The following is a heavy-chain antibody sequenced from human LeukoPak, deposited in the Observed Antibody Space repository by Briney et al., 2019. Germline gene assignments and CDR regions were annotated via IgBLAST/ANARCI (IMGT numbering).Heavy chain of an antibody. CDR3: ARWLQIDDAFDI. V-gene: IGHV4-61*01. D-gene: IGHD5-24*01. J-gene: IGHJ3*02. CDR2: IYYSGST. CDR1: GGSVSSGNYY. Sequence: SSETLSLTCTVSGGSVSSGNYYWSWSRQPPGKGLEWLGHIYYSGSTNYNPSLKSRVTISVDTSKNQFSLRLSSVTAADTAIYYCARWLQIDDAFDIWGPGTRVIVSS.